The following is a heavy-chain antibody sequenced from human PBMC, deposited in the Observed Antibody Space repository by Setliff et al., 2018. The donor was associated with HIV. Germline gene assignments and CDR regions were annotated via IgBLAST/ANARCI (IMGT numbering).Heavy chain of an antibody. CDR2: IYPDGSNT. V-gene: IGHV5-51*01. CDR3: ARFYGSYDVGGFDI. Sequence: GESLKISCKGSGYYFTSYWIGWVRQMPGKGLEWMGIIYPDGSNTRYSPSFQGQVTISVDESISTAYLQWSSLKASDTAFYYCARFYGSYDVGGFDIWGQGTKVTVSS. CDR1: GYYFTSYW. J-gene: IGHJ3*02. D-gene: IGHD3-16*01.